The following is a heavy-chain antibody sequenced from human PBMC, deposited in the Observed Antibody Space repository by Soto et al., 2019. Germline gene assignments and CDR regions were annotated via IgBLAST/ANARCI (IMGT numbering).Heavy chain of an antibody. J-gene: IGHJ4*02. Sequence: ASGKVSCKASGYTFTTHGMHWVRQAPGQRLEWMGWINTDNGNTKYSQNFQGRVTFSRDTSASTAYMELSSLRSEDTAVYYCAREGCSGGSCKADFDYWGQGPLVTVSS. CDR3: AREGCSGGSCKADFDY. V-gene: IGHV1-3*04. CDR1: GYTFTTHG. D-gene: IGHD2-15*01. CDR2: INTDNGNT.